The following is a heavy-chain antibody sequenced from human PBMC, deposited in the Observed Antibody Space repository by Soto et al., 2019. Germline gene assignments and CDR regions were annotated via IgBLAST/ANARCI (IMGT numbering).Heavy chain of an antibody. CDR3: ASSYDYVWGSYRYTDAFDI. V-gene: IGHV3-48*03. CDR2: ISSSGSTI. CDR1: VFTFSSYE. Sequence: LSLSCSASVFTFSSYEMNWFRQAPGKGLEWVSYISSSGSTIYYADSVKGRFTISRDNAKNSLYLQMNSLRAEDTAVYYCASSYDYVWGSYRYTDAFDIWGQGTMVTVSS. D-gene: IGHD3-16*02. J-gene: IGHJ3*02.